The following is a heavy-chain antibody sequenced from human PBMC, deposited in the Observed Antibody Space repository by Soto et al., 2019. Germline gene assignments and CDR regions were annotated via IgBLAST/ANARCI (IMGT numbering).Heavy chain of an antibody. CDR3: AKSPVAGPITFDY. Sequence: ETLSLTCTVSGGSISSYYWSWIRQPPGKGLEWIGYIYYSGSTNYNPSLKSRVTISVDTSKNQFSLKLSSVTAADTAVYYCAKSPVAGPITFDYWGQGTLVTVSS. CDR1: GGSISSYY. V-gene: IGHV4-59*01. D-gene: IGHD6-19*01. J-gene: IGHJ4*02. CDR2: IYYSGST.